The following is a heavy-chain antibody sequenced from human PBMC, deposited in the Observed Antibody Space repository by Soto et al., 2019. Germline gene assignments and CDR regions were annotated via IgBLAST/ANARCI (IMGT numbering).Heavy chain of an antibody. Sequence: PSETLSLTCTVSGGSISSGPYSWGWIRQPPGEGLEWIATFHYGENTHYTPSLEGRVSISVDTSKNQFSLRVTSVTAADTALYYCARQGGYCSSTNCYGYYAMDVWGQGTTVTVSS. CDR2: FHYGENT. CDR3: ARQGGYCSSTNCYGYYAMDV. CDR1: GGSISSGPYS. V-gene: IGHV4-39*01. D-gene: IGHD2-2*01. J-gene: IGHJ6*02.